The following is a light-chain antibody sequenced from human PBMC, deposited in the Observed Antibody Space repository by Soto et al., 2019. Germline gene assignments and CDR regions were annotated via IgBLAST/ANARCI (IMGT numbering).Light chain of an antibody. J-gene: IGLJ3*02. CDR2: ENN. CDR3: GTWDISLSLWV. CDR1: SSNIGNNY. V-gene: IGLV1-51*02. Sequence: QSVLTQPPSVSAAPGQKVTISCSGSSSNIGNNYVSWYQQLPETAPKLLIYENNKRPSGIPDRFSGSKSGTSATLGITGLQTGDEADYYCGTWDISLSLWVFCGGTKLTVL.